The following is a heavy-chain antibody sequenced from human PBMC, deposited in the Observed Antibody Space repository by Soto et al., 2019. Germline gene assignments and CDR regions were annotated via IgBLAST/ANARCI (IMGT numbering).Heavy chain of an antibody. D-gene: IGHD1-26*01. J-gene: IGHJ4*02. CDR2: IQTMPDGGTT. V-gene: IGHV3-15*07. CDR1: GFTFNTSW. Sequence: EVQLLESGGGLVKPGGSLRLSCVASGFTFNTSWMNWVRQTPGKGLEWVGRIQTMPDGGTTEYTDSVKGRSTISRDDSSNPLYLQMSSLQTGDTAVYYCARASRGAIGNYWGQAVLVTVSS. CDR3: ARASRGAIGNY.